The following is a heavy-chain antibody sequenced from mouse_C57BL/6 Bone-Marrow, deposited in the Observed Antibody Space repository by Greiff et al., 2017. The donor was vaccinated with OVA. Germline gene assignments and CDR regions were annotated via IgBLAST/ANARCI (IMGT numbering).Heavy chain of an antibody. Sequence: QVQLQQSGPGLVQPSQSLSITCTVSGFSLTSYGVHWVRQSPGKGLEWLGVIWSGGSTDYNAAFISRLSISKDNSKSQVFFKMNSLQADDTAIYYWARNPAYYYGSSYEYFDVWGTGTTVTVSS. V-gene: IGHV2-2*01. J-gene: IGHJ1*03. CDR3: ARNPAYYYGSSYEYFDV. CDR1: GFSLTSYG. D-gene: IGHD1-1*01. CDR2: IWSGGST.